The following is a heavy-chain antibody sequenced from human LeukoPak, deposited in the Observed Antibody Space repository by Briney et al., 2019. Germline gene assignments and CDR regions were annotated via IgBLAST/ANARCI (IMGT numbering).Heavy chain of an antibody. V-gene: IGHV3-23*01. CDR2: ISGSGGST. D-gene: IGHD1-26*01. J-gene: IGHJ4*02. CDR3: AKPKLGRQYYFDY. Sequence: PGGSLRLSCAASGFTFSSYAMSWVRQAPGKGLEWVSAISGSGGSTYYADSVKGRFTISRDNSKNTLYLQMNSLRAEDTAVYYYAKPKLGRQYYFDYWDQGTLVTVSS. CDR1: GFTFSSYA.